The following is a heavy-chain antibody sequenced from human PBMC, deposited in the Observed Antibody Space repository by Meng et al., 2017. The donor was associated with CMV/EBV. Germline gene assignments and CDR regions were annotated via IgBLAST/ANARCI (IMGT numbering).Heavy chain of an antibody. CDR3: ALIGEMATIYY. CDR2: IKQDGSEK. V-gene: IGHV3-7*01. J-gene: IGHJ4*02. D-gene: IGHD5-24*01. CDR1: GFTFSSYW. Sequence: GGSLRLSCAASGFTFSSYWMSWVRQAPGKGLEWVANIKQDGSEKYYVDSVKGRFTISRDNAKNSLYLQMNSLRAEDTAVYYCALIGEMATIYYWGQGTLVTVSS.